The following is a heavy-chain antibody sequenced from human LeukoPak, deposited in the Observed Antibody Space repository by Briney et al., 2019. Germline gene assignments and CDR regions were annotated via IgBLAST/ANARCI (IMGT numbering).Heavy chain of an antibody. CDR3: AKCSGGSCYNRGGFDY. J-gene: IGHJ4*02. Sequence: HTGGSLRLSCAASGFTFSSYAMSWVRQAPGKGLEWVSAISGSGGSTYYADSVKGRFTISRDNSKNTLYLQMNSLRAEDTAVYYCAKCSGGSCYNRGGFDYWGQGTLVTVSS. V-gene: IGHV3-23*01. D-gene: IGHD2-15*01. CDR1: GFTFSSYA. CDR2: ISGSGGST.